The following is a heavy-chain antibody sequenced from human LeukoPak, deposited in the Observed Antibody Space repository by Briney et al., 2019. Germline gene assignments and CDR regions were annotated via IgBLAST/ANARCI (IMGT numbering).Heavy chain of an antibody. J-gene: IGHJ5*02. V-gene: IGHV1-69*01. CDR3: AKDRASSGWNPRASFDP. D-gene: IGHD6-19*01. Sequence: SVKVSCKTSGGTFSSYAISWVRQAPGQGLEWMGGIIPIFGTANYAQKFQGRVTITADESTSTAYMELSSLRSEDTAVYYCAKDRASSGWNPRASFDPWGQGTLVTVSS. CDR2: IIPIFGTA. CDR1: GGTFSSYA.